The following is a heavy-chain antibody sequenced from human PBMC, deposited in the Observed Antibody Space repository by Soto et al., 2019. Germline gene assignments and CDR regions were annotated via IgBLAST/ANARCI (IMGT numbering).Heavy chain of an antibody. CDR2: IYSGGST. V-gene: IGHV3-66*01. Sequence: GGSLRLSCAASVFTVSSNYMSWVRQAPGKGLEWVSVIYSGGSTYYADSVKGRFTISRDNSKNTLYLQMNSLRAEDTAVYYCARGGVYSSGWSYDAFDIWGQGTMVTVSS. J-gene: IGHJ3*02. CDR1: VFTVSSNY. D-gene: IGHD6-19*01. CDR3: ARGGVYSSGWSYDAFDI.